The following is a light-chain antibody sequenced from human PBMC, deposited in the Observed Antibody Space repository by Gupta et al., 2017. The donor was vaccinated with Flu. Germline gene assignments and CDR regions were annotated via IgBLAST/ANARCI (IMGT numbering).Light chain of an antibody. V-gene: IGKV3-11*01. CDR2: DAS. J-gene: IGKJ5*01. CDR3: QHHSNCPQLA. Sequence: EIVLTQSPATLSLSPGERATLSCRASQSVSSYLAWYQQQPGQAPRLLIYDASNRATGIPARFSGSGSGTDVTLTISIRELEDFEVYYYQHHSNCPQLAFGQGTLMEIK. CDR1: QSVSSY.